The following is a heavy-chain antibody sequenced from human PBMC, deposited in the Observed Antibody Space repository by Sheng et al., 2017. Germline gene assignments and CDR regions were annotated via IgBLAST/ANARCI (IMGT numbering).Heavy chain of an antibody. CDR3: AKERRVVSPGYFDD. Sequence: QVQLVESGGAVVQPGESLRLSCAASGFTFSDSGMHWVRQSPGKGLEWIAFIKYDGLVTYYEDSVRGRFVISRDNSKDTLYLLLNSLTPEDTAVYYCAKERRVVSPGYFDDWGQGTLVTVSS. CDR1: GFTFSDSG. D-gene: IGHD2-21*01. V-gene: IGHV3-30*02. J-gene: IGHJ4*02. CDR2: IKYDGLVT.